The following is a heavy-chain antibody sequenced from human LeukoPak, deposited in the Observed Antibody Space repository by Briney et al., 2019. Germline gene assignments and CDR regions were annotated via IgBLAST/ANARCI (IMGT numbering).Heavy chain of an antibody. D-gene: IGHD5-18*01. V-gene: IGHV4-59*08. CDR3: ARQRIQLWSFDY. J-gene: IGHJ4*02. Sequence: SETLSLTCTASGGSISSYYWSWIRQPPGKGLEWIGYIYYSGSTNYNPSLKSRVTISVDTSKNQFSLKLSSVTAADTAVYYCARQRIQLWSFDYWGQGTLVTVSS. CDR1: GGSISSYY. CDR2: IYYSGST.